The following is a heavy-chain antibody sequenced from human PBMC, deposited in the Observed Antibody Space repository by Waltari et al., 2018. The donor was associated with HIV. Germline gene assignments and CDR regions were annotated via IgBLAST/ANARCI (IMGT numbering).Heavy chain of an antibody. Sequence: QLQLQESGPGLVKPSETLSLTCTVCGGSISSSSYYWGWIRQPPGKGLEWIGSSDYSGRTYYNPSLKSRVTISVYPSKNQFSLKLSSVTAADTAVYYCARLRGSVAGLPGGFYFDYWGQGTLVTVSS. CDR2: SDYSGRT. D-gene: IGHD6-19*01. V-gene: IGHV4-39*01. J-gene: IGHJ4*02. CDR3: ARLRGSVAGLPGGFYFDY. CDR1: GGSISSSSYY.